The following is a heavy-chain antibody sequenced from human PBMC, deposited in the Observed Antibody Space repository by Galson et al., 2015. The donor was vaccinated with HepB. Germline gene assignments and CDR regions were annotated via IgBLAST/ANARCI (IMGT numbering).Heavy chain of an antibody. CDR3: AIVDTGIPIVC. CDR2: ISTYNGNT. J-gene: IGHJ4*01. Sequence: SVKVSCKASGYTFISYGITWVRQAPGQGLEWVGWISTYNGNTSYAQKLQGRVTMTTDTSTSTAYLGLRSLRYDDTAVYYCAIVDTGIPIVCGGQGTLVTVSS. CDR1: GYTFISYG. V-gene: IGHV1-18*01. D-gene: IGHD5-18*01.